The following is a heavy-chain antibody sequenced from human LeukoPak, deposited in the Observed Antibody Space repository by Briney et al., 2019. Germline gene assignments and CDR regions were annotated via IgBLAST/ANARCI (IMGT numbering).Heavy chain of an antibody. V-gene: IGHV1-2*02. D-gene: IGHD1-26*01. J-gene: IGHJ4*02. CDR3: AKDLGSGSYQPSDY. CDR2: IDPNSGGT. CDR1: GYTFTGYY. Sequence: ASVKVSCKTSGYTFTGYYMHWVRQAPGQGLEWMGWIDPNSGGTNYAQRFQGRVTMTRDTSISTVYMELSRLRSDDTAVYYCAKDLGSGSYQPSDYWGQGTLVTVSS.